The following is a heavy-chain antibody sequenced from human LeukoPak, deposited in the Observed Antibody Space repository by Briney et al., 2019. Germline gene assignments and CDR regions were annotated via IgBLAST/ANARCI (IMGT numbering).Heavy chain of an antibody. J-gene: IGHJ4*02. CDR3: AKRPSDYGDYVSYFDY. Sequence: WGSLRLSCPASGLTILNYRMHWVRQAPGKGREWVGVISDDGRRKDYADSVKGRFTISRDNSKDTLYLQMNSLRAEDTAVYYCAKRPSDYGDYVSYFDYWGQGTLVTVSS. V-gene: IGHV3-30*18. CDR2: ISDDGRRK. CDR1: GLTILNYR. D-gene: IGHD4-17*01.